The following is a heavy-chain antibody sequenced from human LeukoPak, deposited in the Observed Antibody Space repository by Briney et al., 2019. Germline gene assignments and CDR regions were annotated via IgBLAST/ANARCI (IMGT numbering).Heavy chain of an antibody. CDR2: IIPIFGTA. Sequence: SVKVSCKASGGTFSSYAISWVRQAPGQGLEWMGGIIPIFGTANYAQKFQGRVTITADESTSTAYMELSSLRSEDTAVYYCARDQVPAATIPLFDYWGQGTLVTVSS. CDR1: GGTFSSYA. J-gene: IGHJ4*02. CDR3: ARDQVPAATIPLFDY. V-gene: IGHV1-69*13. D-gene: IGHD2-2*01.